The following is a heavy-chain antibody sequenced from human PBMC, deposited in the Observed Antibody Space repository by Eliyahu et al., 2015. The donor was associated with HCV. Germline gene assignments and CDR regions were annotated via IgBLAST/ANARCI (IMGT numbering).Heavy chain of an antibody. CDR3: AIDSDSSGYWGWFDP. Sequence: QVQLQESGPGLIRPSQTLSLTCXVSGDSIXXRNYYWSWIRHHPGKGLEWIGYIFYSGTTYYNPSLRSRVTISKDTSKNQFSLKLISVTAADTAVYFCAIDSDSSGYWGWFDPWGQGTLVTVSS. J-gene: IGHJ5*02. CDR2: IFYSGTT. CDR1: GDSIXXRNYY. V-gene: IGHV4-31*03. D-gene: IGHD3-22*01.